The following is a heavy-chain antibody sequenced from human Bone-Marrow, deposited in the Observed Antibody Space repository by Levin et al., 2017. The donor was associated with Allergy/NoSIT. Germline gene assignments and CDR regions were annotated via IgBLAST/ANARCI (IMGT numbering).Heavy chain of an antibody. V-gene: IGHV3-11*01. Sequence: GESLKISCAASGFTFSDYYMSWIRQAPGKGLEWVSYISSSGSTIYYADSVKGRFTISRDNAKNSLYLQMNSLRAEDTAVYYCASIDVLLVGATDAAFDIWGQGTMVTVSS. J-gene: IGHJ3*02. CDR1: GFTFSDYY. CDR2: ISSSGSTI. CDR3: ASIDVLLVGATDAAFDI. D-gene: IGHD1-26*01.